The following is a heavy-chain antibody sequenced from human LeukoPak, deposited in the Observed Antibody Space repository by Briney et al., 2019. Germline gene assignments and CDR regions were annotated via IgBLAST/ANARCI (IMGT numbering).Heavy chain of an antibody. J-gene: IGHJ4*02. V-gene: IGHV3-7*01. CDR3: ARKGFLGYCSGGSCYFDY. CDR1: GLTFSSYW. D-gene: IGHD2-15*01. Sequence: PGGSLRLSSAASGLTFSSYWMSWVRQAPGMGLEWVANRKQDGSEKYYVDSVKGRFTISRDNAKNSLYLQMNSLRAEDTAVYYCARKGFLGYCSGGSCYFDYWGQGTLVTVSS. CDR2: RKQDGSEK.